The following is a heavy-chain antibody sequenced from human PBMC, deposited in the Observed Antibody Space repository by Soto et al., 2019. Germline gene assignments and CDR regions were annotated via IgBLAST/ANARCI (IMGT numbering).Heavy chain of an antibody. Sequence: QVQLQESGPGLVKPSETLSLTCTVSGGSVSSGSYYWSWIRQPPGKGLEWIGYIYYSGSTNYNPSHKSRVTISVDTSKNQFSLKLSSVTAADTAVYYCANVLGYCSSTSCGRLKGAFDIWGQGTMVTVSS. CDR3: ANVLGYCSSTSCGRLKGAFDI. CDR2: IYYSGST. V-gene: IGHV4-61*01. CDR1: GGSVSSGSYY. J-gene: IGHJ3*02. D-gene: IGHD2-2*01.